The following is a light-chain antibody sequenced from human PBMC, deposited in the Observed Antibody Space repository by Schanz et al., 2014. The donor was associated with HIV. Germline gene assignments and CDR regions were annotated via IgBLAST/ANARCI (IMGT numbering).Light chain of an antibody. CDR2: EVT. CDR1: SSDVGDFNF. V-gene: IGLV2-14*01. Sequence: QSALTQPTSVSGSPGQSITISCTVASSDVGDFNFVSWYQQHPGKAPKLMIYEVTKRPSGVPDRFSGSKSGNTASLAISGLQSEDEADYYCAAWDVNLNGPVFGGGTKLTVL. J-gene: IGLJ2*01. CDR3: AAWDVNLNGPV.